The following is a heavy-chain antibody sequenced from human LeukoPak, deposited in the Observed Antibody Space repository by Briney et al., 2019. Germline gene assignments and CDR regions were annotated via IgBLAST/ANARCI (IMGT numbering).Heavy chain of an antibody. CDR1: AFTFSTYN. V-gene: IGHV3-48*04. Sequence: GGSLRLSCAGSAFTFSTYNMNWVRQAPGKGLEWVSFISSSSSTIYYADSVKGRFTISRDNAKNSLYLQMNSLRAEDTAVYYCAREGYGDYEAAFDYWGQGTLVTVSS. J-gene: IGHJ4*02. D-gene: IGHD4-17*01. CDR3: AREGYGDYEAAFDY. CDR2: ISSSSSTI.